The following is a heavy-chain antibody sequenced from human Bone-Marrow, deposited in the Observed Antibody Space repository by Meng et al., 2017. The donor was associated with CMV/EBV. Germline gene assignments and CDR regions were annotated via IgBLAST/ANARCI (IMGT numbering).Heavy chain of an antibody. CDR3: ASDGSYYYFDY. CDR2: ISSSGSTI. J-gene: IGHJ4*02. D-gene: IGHD1-26*01. CDR1: GFTFSSYS. V-gene: IGHV3-48*04. Sequence: GESLKISCAASGFTFSSYSMNWVRQAPGKGLEWVSYISSSGSTIYYADSVKGRFTISRDNAKNSLYLQMNSLRAEDTAVYHCASDGSYYYFDYCGQGTLVAVSS.